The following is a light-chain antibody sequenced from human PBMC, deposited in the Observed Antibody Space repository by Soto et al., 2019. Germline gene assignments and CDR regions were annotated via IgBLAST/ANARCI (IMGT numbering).Light chain of an antibody. CDR1: DSNIGSNT. J-gene: IGLJ2*01. CDR2: TNF. V-gene: IGLV1-44*01. CDR3: AGWDDSLNGWA. Sequence: QSVLTQPSSVSGTPGQRVTISCSGSDSNIGSNTVNWYQQLPGAAPQLLIYTNFQRPSGIPDRFSGSKSVTSASLAISGLQCEDEAHYCCAGWDDSLNGWAFGGGTKLTVL.